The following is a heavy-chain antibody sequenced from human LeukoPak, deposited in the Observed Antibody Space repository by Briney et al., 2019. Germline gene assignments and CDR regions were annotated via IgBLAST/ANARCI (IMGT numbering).Heavy chain of an antibody. CDR2: IIPILGIA. V-gene: IGHV1-69*02. CDR3: ARAVPGCCSSTSCHHDAFDI. J-gene: IGHJ3*02. D-gene: IGHD2-2*01. CDR1: GGTFSSYT. Sequence: ASVKVSCKASGGTFSSYTISWVRQAPGQGLEWMGRIIPILGIANYAQKFQGRVTITADKSTSTAYMELSSLRSEDTAVYYCARAVPGCCSSTSCHHDAFDIWGQGTMVTVSS.